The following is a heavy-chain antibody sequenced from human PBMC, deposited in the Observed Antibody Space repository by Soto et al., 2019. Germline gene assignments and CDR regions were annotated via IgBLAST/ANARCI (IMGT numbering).Heavy chain of an antibody. J-gene: IGHJ4*02. CDR3: AREEYYYGSGSYRKGPYFDY. CDR1: GFTFSDYY. V-gene: IGHV3-11*01. D-gene: IGHD3-10*01. CDR2: ISSSGSTI. Sequence: TGGSLRLSCAASGFTFSDYYMSWIRQAPGKGLEWVSYISSSGSTIYYADSVKGRFTISRDNAKNSLYLQMNSLRAEDTAVYYCAREEYYYGSGSYRKGPYFDYWGQGTLVTVS.